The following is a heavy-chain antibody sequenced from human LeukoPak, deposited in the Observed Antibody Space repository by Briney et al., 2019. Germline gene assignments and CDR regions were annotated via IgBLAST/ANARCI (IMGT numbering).Heavy chain of an antibody. J-gene: IGHJ6*03. D-gene: IGHD3-3*01. CDR2: IYSGGST. CDR1: GFTVSSNY. CDR3: ARDETIFGVVITGYYYYMDV. Sequence: GGSLRLSCAASGFTVSSNYMSWVRQAPGKGLEWVSVIYSGGSTYYADSVKGRFTISRDNSKNTLYLQMNSLRAEDTAVYYCARDETIFGVVITGYYYYMDVWGKGTTVTVSS. V-gene: IGHV3-66*01.